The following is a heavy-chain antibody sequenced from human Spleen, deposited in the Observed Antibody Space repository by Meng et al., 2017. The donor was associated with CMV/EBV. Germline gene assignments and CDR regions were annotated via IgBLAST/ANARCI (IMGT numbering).Heavy chain of an antibody. CDR2: INPDGGTT. CDR3: ARDLVGYDAFDI. D-gene: IGHD3-22*01. J-gene: IGHJ3*02. CDR1: GYNFTTYY. Sequence: ASVKVSCKASGYNFTTYYIHWMRQAPGKGLEWMGRINPDGGTTTYAERFQGGLTLTSDTSTSTVYMELSSLRSEDTAVYYCARDLVGYDAFDIWGQGTMVTVSS. V-gene: IGHV1-46*01.